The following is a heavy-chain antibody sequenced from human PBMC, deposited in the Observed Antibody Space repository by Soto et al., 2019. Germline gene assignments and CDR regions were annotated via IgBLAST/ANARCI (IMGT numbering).Heavy chain of an antibody. CDR3: ARGQVVVVAAYYGMDV. D-gene: IGHD2-15*01. Sequence: ASVKVSCKASGGTFSSYAISWVRQAPGQGLEWMGGIIPIFGTANYAQKFQGRVTSTADESTSTAYMELSSLRSEDTAVYYCARGQVVVVAAYYGMDVWGQGTTVTVSS. J-gene: IGHJ6*02. CDR2: IIPIFGTA. CDR1: GGTFSSYA. V-gene: IGHV1-69*13.